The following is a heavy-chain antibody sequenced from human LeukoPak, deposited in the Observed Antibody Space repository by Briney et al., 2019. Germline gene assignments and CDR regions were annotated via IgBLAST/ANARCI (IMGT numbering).Heavy chain of an antibody. V-gene: IGHV3-21*01. CDR2: ISSGSSAI. D-gene: IGHD3-10*01. CDR1: GFTFTTYS. Sequence: GGSLRLSCEASGFTFTTYSMTWVRQASGKGLEWVSIISSGSSAIFSADALKGRFTIARDDAKNLLYLDMNSLRAEDTAVYYCARDLTMVRGVIIMATTYYFDYWGQGTLVTVSS. CDR3: ARDLTMVRGVIIMATTYYFDY. J-gene: IGHJ4*02.